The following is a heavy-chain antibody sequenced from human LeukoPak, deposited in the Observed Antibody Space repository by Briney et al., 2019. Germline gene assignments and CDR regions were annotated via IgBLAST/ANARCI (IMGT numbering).Heavy chain of an antibody. V-gene: IGHV4-34*01. CDR3: ARGARYCSSTSCYRSGYYFGY. CDR1: GGSFSGYY. CDR2: INHSGST. D-gene: IGHD2-2*01. Sequence: PSETLSLTCAVYGGSFSGYYWSWIRQPPGKGLEWIGEINHSGSTNYNLSLKSRVTISVDTSKNQFSLKLSSVTAADTAVYYCARGARYCSSTSCYRSGYYFGYWGQGTLVTVSS. J-gene: IGHJ4*02.